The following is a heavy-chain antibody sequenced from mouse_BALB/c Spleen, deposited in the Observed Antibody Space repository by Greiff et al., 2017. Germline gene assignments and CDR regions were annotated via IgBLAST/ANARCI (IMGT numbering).Heavy chain of an antibody. CDR1: GFTFSSYT. Sequence: DVMLVESGGGLVQPGGSLKLSCAASGFTFSSYTMSWVRQTPEKRLEWVAYISNGGGSTYYPDTVKGRFTISRDNAKNTLYLQMSSLKSEDTAMYYCARDRLKGAMDYWGQGTSVTVSS. D-gene: IGHD1-3*01. CDR3: ARDRLKGAMDY. CDR2: ISNGGGST. J-gene: IGHJ4*01. V-gene: IGHV5-12-2*01.